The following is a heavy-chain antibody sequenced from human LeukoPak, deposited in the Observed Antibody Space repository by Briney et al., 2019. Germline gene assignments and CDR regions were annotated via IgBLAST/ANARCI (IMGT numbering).Heavy chain of an antibody. CDR3: ARAPFSADSSATPPAFDI. D-gene: IGHD3-22*01. V-gene: IGHV3-53*01. J-gene: IGHJ3*02. Sequence: PGGSLRLSCAASGFTFSSYSMNWVRQAPGKGLEWVSIIYSPGGTYYADSVKGRFTISRDNSKNTIYLQMNSLRVDDTAVYYCARAPFSADSSATPPAFDIWGHGTMVTVSS. CDR1: GFTFSSYS. CDR2: IYSPGGT.